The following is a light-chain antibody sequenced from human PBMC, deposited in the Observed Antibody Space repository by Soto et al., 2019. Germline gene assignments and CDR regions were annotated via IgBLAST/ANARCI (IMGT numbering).Light chain of an antibody. Sequence: QSVLTQPPSVSGAPGQRVTISCTGSSSNIGAGYDVHWYQQLPGTAPKLLIYGNSNRPSGVPDRFSGSKSGTSASLAITGLQPEDEADYYCQSYDSSLSVGVFGGGTKVTVL. CDR1: SSNIGAGYD. J-gene: IGLJ2*01. V-gene: IGLV1-40*01. CDR2: GNS. CDR3: QSYDSSLSVGV.